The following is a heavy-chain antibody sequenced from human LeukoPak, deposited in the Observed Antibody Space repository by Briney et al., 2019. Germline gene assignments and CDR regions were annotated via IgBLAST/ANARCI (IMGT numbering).Heavy chain of an antibody. Sequence: PGGSLRLSCAASGFTFSSYWMSWVRQAPGKGLEWVANIKQDGSEKYYVDSVKVRFTISRDNAKNSLYLQMNSLRAEDTAVYYCAKGDCSSTSCYPKSTYWGQGTLVTVSS. CDR2: IKQDGSEK. D-gene: IGHD2-2*01. CDR1: GFTFSSYW. CDR3: AKGDCSSTSCYPKSTY. J-gene: IGHJ4*02. V-gene: IGHV3-7*01.